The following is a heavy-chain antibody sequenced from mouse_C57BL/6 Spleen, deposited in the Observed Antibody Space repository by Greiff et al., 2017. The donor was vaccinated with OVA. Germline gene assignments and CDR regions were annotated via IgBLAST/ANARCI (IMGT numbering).Heavy chain of an antibody. CDR1: GYTFTSYW. J-gene: IGHJ4*01. D-gene: IGHD2-4*01. V-gene: IGHV1-52*01. CDR2: IDPSDSET. CDR3: ARQGYDYDEGYAMDY. Sequence: QVQLQQPGAELVRPGSSVKLSCKASGYTFTSYWMHWVKQRPIQGLEWIGNIDPSDSETHYNQKFKDKATLTVDKSSSTAYMQLSSLTSEDSAVYYCARQGYDYDEGYAMDYWGQGTSVTVSS.